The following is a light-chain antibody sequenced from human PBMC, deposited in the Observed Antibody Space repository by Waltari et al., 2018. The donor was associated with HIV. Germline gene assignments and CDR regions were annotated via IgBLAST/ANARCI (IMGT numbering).Light chain of an antibody. CDR1: SSDVGAYNY. V-gene: IGLV2-8*01. Sequence: QSALTQPPSASGSRGQSVTISCTGTSSDVGAYNYVSWYQQYPGMAPKRIIYEVNKRPSGVLDRFSGSKSGNTASLTVSGLQAEDEADFYCSSYAGSAVVFGGGTKLTVL. CDR2: EVN. CDR3: SSYAGSAVV. J-gene: IGLJ2*01.